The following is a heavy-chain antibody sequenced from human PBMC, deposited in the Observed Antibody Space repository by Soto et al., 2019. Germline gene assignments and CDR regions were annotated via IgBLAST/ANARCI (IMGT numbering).Heavy chain of an antibody. CDR3: ARDLYAVRGDLDDAFDI. J-gene: IGHJ3*02. CDR1: GFTFSDYY. Sequence: QVQLVESGGGLVKPGGSLRLSCAASGFTFSDYYMTWIRQAPGKGLEWVSYISNSGSTIYYADSVKGRFTISRDNAKNSLSLQMNSLRAEDTAVYYCARDLYAVRGDLDDAFDIWGQGTMVSVSS. D-gene: IGHD3-10*01. CDR2: ISNSGSTI. V-gene: IGHV3-11*01.